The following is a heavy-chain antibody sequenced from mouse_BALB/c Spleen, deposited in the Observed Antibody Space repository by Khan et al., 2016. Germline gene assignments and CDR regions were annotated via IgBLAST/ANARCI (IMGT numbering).Heavy chain of an antibody. CDR1: GFTFSDAW. CDR2: IRGATNNQAI. Sequence: EVKLEESGGGLVQPGGSMKLSCAASGFTFSDAWMDWVRQSPERGLEWVAGIRGATNNQAIYYAEPVKGRFTISRDDSKSSVYLQMNSSRPEDTGVYYCTLYDQGAVDYWGQGTTVTVSS. J-gene: IGHJ4*01. D-gene: IGHD2-3*01. CDR3: TLYDQGAVDY. V-gene: IGHV6-6*01.